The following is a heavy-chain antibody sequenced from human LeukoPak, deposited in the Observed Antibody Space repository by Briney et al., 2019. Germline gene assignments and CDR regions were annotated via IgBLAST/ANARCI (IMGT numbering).Heavy chain of an antibody. CDR1: GFSFSFAW. Sequence: GGSLRLSCAASGFSFSFAWMSWVRQPPGKGLEWVGRIKSKTDGETADYGAPVEGRFTISRDDSTNTLYLQMSSLRTEDTAVYYCTSDPLIRGGVDYWGQGTLVTVSS. CDR2: IKSKTDGETA. J-gene: IGHJ4*02. CDR3: TSDPLIRGGVDY. D-gene: IGHD3-10*01. V-gene: IGHV3-15*01.